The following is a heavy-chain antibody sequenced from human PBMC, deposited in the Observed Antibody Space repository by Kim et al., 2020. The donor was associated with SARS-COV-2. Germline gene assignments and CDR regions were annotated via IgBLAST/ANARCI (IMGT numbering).Heavy chain of an antibody. CDR1: GGSISSYY. D-gene: IGHD3-3*01. Sequence: SETLSLTCTVSGGSISSYYWSWIRQPPGKGLEWIGYIYYSGSTNYNPSLKSRVTISVDTSKNQFSLKLSSVTAADTAVYYCARDLYDFWSGYYTSGMDVWGQGTTVTVSS. V-gene: IGHV4-59*01. J-gene: IGHJ6*02. CDR3: ARDLYDFWSGYYTSGMDV. CDR2: IYYSGST.